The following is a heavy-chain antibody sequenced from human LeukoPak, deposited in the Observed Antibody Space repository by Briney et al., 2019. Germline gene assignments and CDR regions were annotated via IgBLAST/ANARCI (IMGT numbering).Heavy chain of an antibody. D-gene: IGHD3-10*01. CDR1: GFTFSSYW. CDR2: INSDGTST. Sequence: GGSLRLSCAASGFTFSSYWVHWVRHAPGKGLVWVSGINSDGTSTNYADSVKGRFTISRDNAKNTLYLQMNSLRAEDTAVYYCARGPWGISGFDYWGQGILVTVSS. V-gene: IGHV3-74*01. J-gene: IGHJ4*02. CDR3: ARGPWGISGFDY.